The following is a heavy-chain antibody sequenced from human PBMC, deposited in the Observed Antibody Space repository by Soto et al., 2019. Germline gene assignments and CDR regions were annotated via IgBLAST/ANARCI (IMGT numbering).Heavy chain of an antibody. J-gene: IGHJ5*02. CDR2: INAANGET. CDR1: GYTFTSYA. V-gene: IGHV1-3*01. CDR3: ARGQTQLMNWFDP. Sequence: ASVKVSCKTSGYTFTSYATHLLRQAPGQRLEWMGWINAANGETKYSSKFKGRVTISRDTPANTAYMELRSLRSEDTAVYFCARGQTQLMNWFDPWGQGTLVTVSS. D-gene: IGHD6-13*01.